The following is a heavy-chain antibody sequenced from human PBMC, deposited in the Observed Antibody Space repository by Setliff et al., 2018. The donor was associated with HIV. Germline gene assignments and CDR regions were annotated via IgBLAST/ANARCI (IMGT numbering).Heavy chain of an antibody. Sequence: VGSLRLSCAASGFTFSSYAMSWVRQAPGKGLEWVSAISGSGGSTDYADSVKGRFTISRDNSKNTLYLQMNSLRAEDTAVYYCAKNLGVCEYSASEDAFDIWGQGTMVTVSS. CDR1: GFTFSSYA. V-gene: IGHV3-23*01. D-gene: IGHD5-12*01. CDR2: ISGSGGST. CDR3: AKNLGVCEYSASEDAFDI. J-gene: IGHJ3*02.